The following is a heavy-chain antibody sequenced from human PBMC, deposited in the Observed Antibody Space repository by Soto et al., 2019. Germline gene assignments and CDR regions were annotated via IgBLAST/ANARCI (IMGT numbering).Heavy chain of an antibody. J-gene: IGHJ3*02. Sequence: SLRLSCAASGFTFDDYAMHWVRQAPGKGLEWVSGISWNSGSIGYADSVKGRFTISRDNAKNSLYLQMNSLRAEDTALYYCASGYSSGWYSAFDIWGQGTMVTVSS. CDR3: ASGYSSGWYSAFDI. CDR2: ISWNSGSI. D-gene: IGHD6-19*01. V-gene: IGHV3-9*01. CDR1: GFTFDDYA.